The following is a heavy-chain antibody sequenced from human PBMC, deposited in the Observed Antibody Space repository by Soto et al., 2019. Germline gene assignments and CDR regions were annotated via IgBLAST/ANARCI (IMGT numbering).Heavy chain of an antibody. J-gene: IGHJ6*02. CDR3: ARDRDYYYGMDV. Sequence: NPSETLSLTCTVSGGSISSGDYYWSWIRQPPGKGLEWIGYIYYSGSTYYNPSLKSRVTISVDTSKNQFSLKLSSVTAADTAVYYCARDRDYYYGMDVWGQGTTVTVSS. V-gene: IGHV4-30-4*01. CDR1: GGSISSGDYY. CDR2: IYYSGST.